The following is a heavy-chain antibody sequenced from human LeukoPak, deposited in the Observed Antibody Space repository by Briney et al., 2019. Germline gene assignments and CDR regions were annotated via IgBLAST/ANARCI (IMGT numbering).Heavy chain of an antibody. Sequence: GGSLRLSCAASGFTFSHFGFHWVRQAPGKGLEWVAVIWSDGSNKYYGDSVKGRFIIYRDDSQNKVYLQMNSLRAEDTAVYYCANDAQRGFDYSNSLEYWGQGSLVTVSS. V-gene: IGHV3-33*06. J-gene: IGHJ4*02. CDR1: GFTFSHFG. D-gene: IGHD4-11*01. CDR2: IWSDGSNK. CDR3: ANDAQRGFDYSNSLEY.